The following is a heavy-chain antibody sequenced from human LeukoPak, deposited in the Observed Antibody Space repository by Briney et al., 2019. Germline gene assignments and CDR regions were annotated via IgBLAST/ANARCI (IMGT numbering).Heavy chain of an antibody. V-gene: IGHV3-23*01. D-gene: IGHD4-17*01. Sequence: GGSLRLSCAASGFTFSSYAMSWVRQAPGKGLEWVSAISGSGGSTYYADSVKGRFTISRDNSKNTLYLQMNSLRAEDTAVYYCAKVFWPADCGDSPAWFDPWRQGTLVTVSS. J-gene: IGHJ5*02. CDR1: GFTFSSYA. CDR2: ISGSGGST. CDR3: AKVFWPADCGDSPAWFDP.